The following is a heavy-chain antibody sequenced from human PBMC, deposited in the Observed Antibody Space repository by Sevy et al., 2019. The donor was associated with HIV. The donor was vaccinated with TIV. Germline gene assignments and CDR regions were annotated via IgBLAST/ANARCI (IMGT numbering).Heavy chain of an antibody. J-gene: IGHJ4*02. CDR1: GGSFSGYY. Sequence: SETLSLTCAVYGGSFSGYYWSWIRQPPGKGLEWIGEINHSGSTNYNPSLKSRVTISVDTSKNQFSLKLSSVTAADTAVYYCASHMRAVAAYYWGQGTQVTVSS. V-gene: IGHV4-34*01. CDR2: INHSGST. D-gene: IGHD6-19*01. CDR3: ASHMRAVAAYY.